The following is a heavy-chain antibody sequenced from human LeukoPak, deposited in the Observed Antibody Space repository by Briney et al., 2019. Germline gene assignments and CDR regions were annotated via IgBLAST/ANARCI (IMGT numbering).Heavy chain of an antibody. J-gene: IGHJ6*03. CDR3: ARAGSFFSSLYHYYYMDV. CDR2: IYYSGST. Sequence: PSETLSLARTVSGGSISSYYWSWIRQPPGKGLEWIGYIYYSGSTYYNPSLKSRVTISVDTSKNQFSLKLSSVTVADTAVYYCARAGSFFSSLYHYYYMDVWGKGTTVTVSS. CDR1: GGSISSYY. D-gene: IGHD2/OR15-2a*01. V-gene: IGHV4-59*12.